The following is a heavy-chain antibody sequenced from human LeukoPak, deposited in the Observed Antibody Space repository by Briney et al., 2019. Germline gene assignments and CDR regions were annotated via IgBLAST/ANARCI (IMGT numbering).Heavy chain of an antibody. Sequence: ASMKVSCKASGYTFTGYYMFWVRQAPGQGLEWMGWINPNTGATKYAQNFQGRVTLTRDTSTRTTFMELSSLRSDDTAFYYCARDERFCNGDNHYPDLGYWGQGTLVTVSS. CDR3: ARDERFCNGDNHYPDLGY. D-gene: IGHD2-15*01. CDR2: INPNTGAT. J-gene: IGHJ4*02. CDR1: GYTFTGYY. V-gene: IGHV1-2*02.